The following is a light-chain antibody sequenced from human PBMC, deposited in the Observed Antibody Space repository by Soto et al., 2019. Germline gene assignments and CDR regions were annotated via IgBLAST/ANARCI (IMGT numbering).Light chain of an antibody. CDR1: SSNIGPTYD. CDR3: QSYDSSLSGYV. V-gene: IGLV1-40*01. CDR2: ANT. J-gene: IGLJ1*01. Sequence: QSVLTQPPSVSGAPGQRVTISCTASSSNIGPTYDVHWYQQLPGTAPKLLIYANTNRPSGVPDRFSGSKSGTSASLAITGLQAEDEADYFCQSYDSSLSGYVFGTGTKVTVL.